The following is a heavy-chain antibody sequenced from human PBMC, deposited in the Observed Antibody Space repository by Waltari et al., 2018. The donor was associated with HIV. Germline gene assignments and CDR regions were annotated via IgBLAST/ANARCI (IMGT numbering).Heavy chain of an antibody. CDR1: GFTFSSYE. D-gene: IGHD3-10*01. CDR2: IISSGSTI. CDR3: ARDWGSGSYR. J-gene: IGHJ4*02. V-gene: IGHV3-48*03. Sequence: EVQLVESGGGLVQPGGSLRLSCAASGFTFSSYEMNWVRQATGKGWEWVSYIISSGSTIYYADSVKGRFTISRDNAKNSLYLQMNSLRAEDTAVYYCARDWGSGSYRWGQGTLVTVSS.